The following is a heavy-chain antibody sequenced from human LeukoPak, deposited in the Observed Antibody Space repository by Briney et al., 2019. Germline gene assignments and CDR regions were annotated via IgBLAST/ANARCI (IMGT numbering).Heavy chain of an antibody. V-gene: IGHV3-64D*09. D-gene: IGHD4-17*01. CDR1: GFTFSRYA. CDR2: ISSNGGST. J-gene: IGHJ4*02. CDR3: VTSKYGEYVPPFDF. Sequence: GGSLRLSCSVSGFTFSRYAMHCVRQAPGKGLEYVSAISSNGGSTYYTDSVKGRTTISRDNSKKTLYLQMSSLRAEDTAVYYCVTSKYGEYVPPFDFWGQGTLVTVSS.